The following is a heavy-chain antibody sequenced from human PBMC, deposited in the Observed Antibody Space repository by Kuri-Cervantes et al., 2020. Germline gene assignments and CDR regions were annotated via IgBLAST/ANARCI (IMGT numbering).Heavy chain of an antibody. CDR2: IIPLYATT. CDR3: AKQGGVDYVSFGFDI. J-gene: IGHJ3*02. D-gene: IGHD3-16*01. CDR1: GGTFSSYA. V-gene: IGHV1-69*05. Sequence: SVKVSCKASGGTFSSYAISWVRQAPGQGLEWMGGIIPLYATTNYAQKFQDRVTITIDESTTTTYMELRSLRSEDTALYYCAKQGGVDYVSFGFDIWGQGTLVTVSS.